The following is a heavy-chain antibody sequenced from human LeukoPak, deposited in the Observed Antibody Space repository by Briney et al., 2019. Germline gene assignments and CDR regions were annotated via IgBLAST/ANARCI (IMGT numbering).Heavy chain of an antibody. CDR1: GYSFTSYW. J-gene: IGHJ4*02. D-gene: IGHD5-12*01. Sequence: GESLKISCKGSGYSFTSYWIGWVRQMPGKGLEWMGVIYPGDSDTRYSPSFQGQVTITADKSISTAYLQWGSLKASDTAMYYCARSGYSGYERFDYWAREPWSPSPQ. CDR3: ARSGYSGYERFDY. CDR2: IYPGDSDT. V-gene: IGHV5-51*01.